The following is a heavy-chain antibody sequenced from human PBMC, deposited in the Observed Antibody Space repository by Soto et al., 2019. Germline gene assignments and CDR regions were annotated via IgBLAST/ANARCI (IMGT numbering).Heavy chain of an antibody. J-gene: IGHJ4*02. CDR3: VRDTSLSRVDY. V-gene: IGHV3-74*03. CDR2: ITNNGVST. CDR1: GFTFSSHW. Sequence: LRLSCAASGFTFSSHWMHWVRQPPGKGLEWVARITNNGVSTTYADSVKGRFIISRDNAENTMYLQMSSLSADDTAVYYCVRDTSLSRVDYWGQGTLVTVSS.